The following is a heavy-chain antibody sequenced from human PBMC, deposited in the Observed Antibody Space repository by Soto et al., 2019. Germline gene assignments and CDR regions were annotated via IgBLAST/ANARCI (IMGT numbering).Heavy chain of an antibody. D-gene: IGHD6-13*01. J-gene: IGHJ5*02. Sequence: QVQLQESGPGLVKPWETLSLTCTVSGGSINTYYWSWIRQPPGKGLELIGHIYYSGSTSYNPSFKGRVTMSVDSSKNQFSLKLSSVTAADTAVYYCATVNSNRYFNWFDPWGQGALVTVSS. CDR2: IYYSGST. CDR1: GGSINTYY. CDR3: ATVNSNRYFNWFDP. V-gene: IGHV4-59*01.